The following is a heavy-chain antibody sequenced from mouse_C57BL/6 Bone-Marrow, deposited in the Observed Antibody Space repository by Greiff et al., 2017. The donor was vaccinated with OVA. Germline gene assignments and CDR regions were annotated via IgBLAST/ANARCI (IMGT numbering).Heavy chain of an antibody. CDR3: TRELD. CDR1: GYTFTDYE. Sequence: VQLVESGAELVRPGASVTLSCKASGYTFTDYEMHWVKQTPVHGLEWIGAIDPETGGTAYNQKFKGKAILTADKSSSTAYMELRSLTSEDSAVYYCTRELDWGQGTTLTVSS. D-gene: IGHD1-3*01. J-gene: IGHJ2*01. V-gene: IGHV1-15*01. CDR2: IDPETGGT.